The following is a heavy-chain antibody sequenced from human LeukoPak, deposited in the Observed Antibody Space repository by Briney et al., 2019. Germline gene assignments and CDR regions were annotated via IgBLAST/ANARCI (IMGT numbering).Heavy chain of an antibody. CDR1: GGSISSYY. V-gene: IGHV4-59*01. D-gene: IGHD4-17*01. Sequence: SETLSLTCTVSGGSISSYYWSWIRQPPGKGLEWIGYIYYSGSTNYNPSLKSRVTISVDTSKNQFSLKLSSVTAADTAVYYCARDPYGDGAFDIWGQGTMVTVSS. J-gene: IGHJ3*02. CDR2: IYYSGST. CDR3: ARDPYGDGAFDI.